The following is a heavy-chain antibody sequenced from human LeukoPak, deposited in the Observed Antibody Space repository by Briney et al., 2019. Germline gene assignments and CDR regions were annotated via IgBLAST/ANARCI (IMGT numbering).Heavy chain of an antibody. CDR2: ISGGGAST. CDR3: AKATGNYGDYYFDH. J-gene: IGHJ4*02. V-gene: IGHV3-23*01. CDR1: GFTFSSYA. Sequence: PGGSLRLSCAASGFTFSSYAMSWVRQAPGKGLEWVSVISGGGASTYYADSVKGRFTISRDNSKNTLYLQMNSLRAEDTAVYYCAKATGNYGDYYFDHWGQGTPVTVFS. D-gene: IGHD4-17*01.